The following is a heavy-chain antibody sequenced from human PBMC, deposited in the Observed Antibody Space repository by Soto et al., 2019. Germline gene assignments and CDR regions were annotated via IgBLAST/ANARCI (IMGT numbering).Heavy chain of an antibody. D-gene: IGHD6-6*01. Sequence: SETLSLSCTVSGGSISSGDYYWSWIRQPPGKGLEWIGYIYYSGSTYYNPSLKSRVTISVDTSKNQFSLKLSSVTAADTAVYYCAREAIAARHHYYNYYGMDAWGQGTTVT. CDR1: GGSISSGDYY. CDR3: AREAIAARHHYYNYYGMDA. J-gene: IGHJ6*02. V-gene: IGHV4-30-4*01. CDR2: IYYSGST.